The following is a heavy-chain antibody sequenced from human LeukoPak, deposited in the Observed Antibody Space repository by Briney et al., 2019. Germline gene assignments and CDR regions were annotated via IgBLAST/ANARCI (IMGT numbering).Heavy chain of an antibody. CDR1: GYSISSGFY. CDR2: IYYSGST. J-gene: IGHJ6*03. V-gene: IGHV4-61*01. CDR3: AGYPRRYYYYYMDV. Sequence: SETLSLTCAVSGYSISSGFYWGWIRQPPGKGLEWIGYIYYSGSTNYNPSLKSRVTISVDTSKNQFSLKLSSVTAADTAVYYCAGYPRRYYYYYMDVWGKGTTVTISS.